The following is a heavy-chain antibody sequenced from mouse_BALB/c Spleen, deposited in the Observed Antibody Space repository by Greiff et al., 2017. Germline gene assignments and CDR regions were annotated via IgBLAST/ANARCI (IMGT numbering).Heavy chain of an antibody. J-gene: IGHJ3*01. V-gene: IGHV1-80*01. D-gene: IGHD2-4*01. CDR2: IYPGDGDT. CDR3: ANPIYYEYDGRFAY. CDR1: GYAFSSYW. Sequence: QVQLQQSGAELVRPGSSVKISCKASGYAFSSYWMNWVKQRPGQGLEWIGQIYPGDGDTNYNGKFKGKATLTADKSSSTAYMQLSSLTSEDSAVYFCANPIYYEYDGRFAYWGQGNLVTGSA.